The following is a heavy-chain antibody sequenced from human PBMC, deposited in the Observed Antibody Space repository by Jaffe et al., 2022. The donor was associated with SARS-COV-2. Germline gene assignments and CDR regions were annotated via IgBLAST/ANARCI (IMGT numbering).Heavy chain of an antibody. CDR2: ISSSSSYI. CDR3: ARPWGMTTVTTVLGY. Sequence: EVQLVESGGGLVKPGGSLRLSCAASGFTFSSYSMNWVRQAPGKGLEWVSSISSSSSYIYYADSVKGRFTISRDNAKNSLYLQMNSLRAEDTAVYYCARPWGMTTVTTVLGYWGQGTLVTVSS. V-gene: IGHV3-21*01. D-gene: IGHD4-17*01. CDR1: GFTFSSYS. J-gene: IGHJ4*02.